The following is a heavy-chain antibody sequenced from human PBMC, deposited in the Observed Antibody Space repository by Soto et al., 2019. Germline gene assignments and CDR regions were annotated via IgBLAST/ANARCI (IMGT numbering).Heavy chain of an antibody. CDR1: GGSFSGYY. CDR2: INHSGST. D-gene: IGHD5-18*01. Sequence: PSETLSLTCAVYGGSFSGYYWSWIRQPPEKGLEWIGEINHSGSTNYNPSLKSRVTISVDTSKNQFSLKLSSVTAADTAVYYCARAGGIRLWLRLDYGMDVWGQGTTVTVSS. J-gene: IGHJ6*02. CDR3: ARAGGIRLWLRLDYGMDV. V-gene: IGHV4-34*01.